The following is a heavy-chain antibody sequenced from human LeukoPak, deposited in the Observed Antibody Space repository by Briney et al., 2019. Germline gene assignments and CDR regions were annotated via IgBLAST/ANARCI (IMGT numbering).Heavy chain of an antibody. Sequence: SETLSLTCTVSGDSISGSNYHSGWIRQPPVKGLDWLGTVHHTGRAFYNPSLRGRPTVSVDTSKNQFSLKLTSVTAADTAVYYCAREPDAWGQGTLVTVSS. CDR2: VHHTGRA. CDR3: AREPDA. J-gene: IGHJ5*02. V-gene: IGHV4-39*07. CDR1: GDSISGSNYH.